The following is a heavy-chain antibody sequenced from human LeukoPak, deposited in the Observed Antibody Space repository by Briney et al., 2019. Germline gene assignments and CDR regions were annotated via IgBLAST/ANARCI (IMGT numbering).Heavy chain of an antibody. Sequence: SETLSLTCAVYGGSFSGYYWSWIRQPPGKGLEWIGEINHSGSTNYDPSLKSRVTISVDTSKNQFSLKLSSVTAADTAVYYCARAPTYYDYVWGSWIIGFDYWGQGTLVTVSS. CDR1: GGSFSGYY. V-gene: IGHV4-34*01. D-gene: IGHD3-16*01. J-gene: IGHJ4*02. CDR2: INHSGST. CDR3: ARAPTYYDYVWGSWIIGFDY.